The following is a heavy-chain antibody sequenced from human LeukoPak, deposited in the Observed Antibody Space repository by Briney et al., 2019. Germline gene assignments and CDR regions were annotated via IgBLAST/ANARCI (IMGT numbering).Heavy chain of an antibody. Sequence: SETLSLTCAVYGGSFSGYYWSWIRQPPGKGLEWIGEINHSGSTYYNPSLKSRVTISVDTSKNQFSLKLSSVTAADTAVYYCARRGFEYCSGGSCYYFDYWGQGTLVTVSS. J-gene: IGHJ4*02. CDR1: GGSFSGYY. D-gene: IGHD2-15*01. CDR2: INHSGST. CDR3: ARRGFEYCSGGSCYYFDY. V-gene: IGHV4-34*01.